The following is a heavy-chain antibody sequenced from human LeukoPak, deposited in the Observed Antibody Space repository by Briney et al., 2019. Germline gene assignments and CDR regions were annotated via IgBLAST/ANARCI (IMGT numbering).Heavy chain of an antibody. D-gene: IGHD3-22*01. CDR1: GFTFSTYA. CDR3: AKAMSTDHYDSRGFYRVDFDS. J-gene: IGHJ4*02. CDR2: LTNSGGSGGVT. V-gene: IGHV3-23*01. Sequence: GGSLRLSCAASGFTFSTYAMSWVRQAPGKGLEWVSALTNSGGSGGVTYYADSVKGRFIISRDNSKSTLYLQLSSLRAVDTAVYYCAKAMSTDHYDSRGFYRVDFDSWGQGTLVTVSS.